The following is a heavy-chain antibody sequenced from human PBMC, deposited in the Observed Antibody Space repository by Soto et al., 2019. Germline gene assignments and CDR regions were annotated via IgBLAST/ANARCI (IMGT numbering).Heavy chain of an antibody. V-gene: IGHV1-69*02. Sequence: GASVKVSCKASGGTFSSYTISWVRQAPGQGLEWMGRIIPILGIANYAQKFQGRVTITADKSTSTAYMELSSLRSEDTAVYYWGCVEGIEETGPDYWGQGTVVP. CDR2: IIPILGIA. CDR1: GGTFSSYT. J-gene: IGHJ4*02. CDR3: GCVEGIEETGPDY. D-gene: IGHD6-13*01.